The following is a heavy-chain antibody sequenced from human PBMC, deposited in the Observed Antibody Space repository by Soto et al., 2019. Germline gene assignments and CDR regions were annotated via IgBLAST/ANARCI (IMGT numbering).Heavy chain of an antibody. CDR1: GDSLSSGGYF. CDR3: ARGDCSGGSCYYFDY. J-gene: IGHJ4*02. V-gene: IGHV4-31*02. CDR2: IFNSGST. Sequence: TLSLTSTVPGDSLSSGGYFRSWIRPPPGKGLEWIGYIFNSGSTFYNPSIQSRVTTSVDPSKNQFSLTLTSVTAADTAVYYCARGDCSGGSCYYFDYWGQGTLVTVSS. D-gene: IGHD2-15*01.